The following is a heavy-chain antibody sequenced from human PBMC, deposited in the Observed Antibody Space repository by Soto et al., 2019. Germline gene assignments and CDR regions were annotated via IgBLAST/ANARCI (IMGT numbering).Heavy chain of an antibody. CDR3: ARECSSSSPALDI. J-gene: IGHJ3*02. CDR1: GYTYTGYY. D-gene: IGHD6-6*01. CDR2: INANSGNT. V-gene: IGHV1-18*04. Sequence: ASVKVSCKASGYTYTGYYMHWVRQAPGQGLEWMGWINANSGNTNYAQKLQGRVTMTTDTSTSTAYMELRSLRSDDTAVYYCARECSSSSPALDIWGQGTMVTVSS.